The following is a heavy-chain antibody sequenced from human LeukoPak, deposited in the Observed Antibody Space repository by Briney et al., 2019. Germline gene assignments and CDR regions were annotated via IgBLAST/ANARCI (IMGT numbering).Heavy chain of an antibody. Sequence: PGGSLRLSCEASGFTFNSHAMHWVRQAPGKGLEWVAVTSSDGSHKYYMGSVEGRFTISRDNSKNTLSLQMNSLRLEDTAVYFCACSSSWPGYFDLWGRGTLVIVSS. CDR2: TSSDGSHK. CDR3: ACSSSWPGYFDL. D-gene: IGHD2-2*01. J-gene: IGHJ2*01. CDR1: GFTFNSHA. V-gene: IGHV3-30-3*01.